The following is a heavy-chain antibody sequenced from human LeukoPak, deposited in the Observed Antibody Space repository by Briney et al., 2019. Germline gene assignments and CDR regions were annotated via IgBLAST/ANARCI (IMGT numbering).Heavy chain of an antibody. V-gene: IGHV1-69*04. CDR1: GGTFSSYA. Sequence: ASVKVSCKASGGTFSSYAISWVRQAPGQGLEWMGRIIPILGIANYAQKFQGRVTITADKSTSTAYMELSSLRSEDTAVYYCARGGKEQWLEYYFDYWGQGTLVTVSS. D-gene: IGHD6-19*01. CDR2: IIPILGIA. CDR3: ARGGKEQWLEYYFDY. J-gene: IGHJ4*02.